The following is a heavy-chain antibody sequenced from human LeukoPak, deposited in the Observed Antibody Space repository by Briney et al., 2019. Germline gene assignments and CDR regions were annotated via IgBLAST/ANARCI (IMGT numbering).Heavy chain of an antibody. CDR1: GGSISSYY. D-gene: IGHD6-19*01. CDR2: IYTSGST. J-gene: IGHJ6*03. Sequence: PSETLSLTCTVSGGSISSYYWSWIRQPAGKGLEWIGRIYTSGSTNYNPSLKSRVTMSVDTSKNQFSLKLSSVTAADTAVYYCARGVADTGYYYYMDVWGKGTTVTVSS. CDR3: ARGVADTGYYYYMDV. V-gene: IGHV4-4*07.